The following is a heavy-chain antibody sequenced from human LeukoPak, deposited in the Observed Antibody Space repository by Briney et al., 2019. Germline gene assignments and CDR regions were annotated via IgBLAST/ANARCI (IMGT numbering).Heavy chain of an antibody. D-gene: IGHD3-22*01. J-gene: IGHJ4*02. CDR2: IIPVFGAP. CDR1: GGTFSNYA. Sequence: ASVKVSCKASGGTFSNYAISWVRQAPGQGLEWMGGIIPVFGAPHHAQKFQGRVTITADESTNTAYMELSSLRSEDTAVYYCARVDDRGHYYDSSGPRKLFDYWGQGTLVAVSS. CDR3: ARVDDRGHYYDSSGPRKLFDY. V-gene: IGHV1-69*13.